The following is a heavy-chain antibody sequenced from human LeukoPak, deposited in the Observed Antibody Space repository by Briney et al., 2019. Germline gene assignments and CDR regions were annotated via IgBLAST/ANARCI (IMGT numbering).Heavy chain of an antibody. CDR2: INHSGST. Sequence: PSETLSLTCAVYGGSFSGYYWSWIRQPPGKGLEWIGEINHSGSTNYNPSLKSRVTISVDTSKNQFSLKLSSVTAADTAVYYCARGLGYDFWSGYYPYFDYWGQGTLVTVSS. CDR1: GGSFSGYY. CDR3: ARGLGYDFWSGYYPYFDY. D-gene: IGHD3-3*01. V-gene: IGHV4-34*01. J-gene: IGHJ4*02.